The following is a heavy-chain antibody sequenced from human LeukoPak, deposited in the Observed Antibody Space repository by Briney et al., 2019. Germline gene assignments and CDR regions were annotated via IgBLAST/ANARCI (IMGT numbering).Heavy chain of an antibody. CDR3: ARAETLAAIYFDF. CDR1: GGSISPYY. CDR2: IFHSGIT. V-gene: IGHV4-59*01. J-gene: IGHJ4*02. Sequence: SETLSLTCSVSGGSISPYYWSWFRQPPGKGLEWIGYIFHSGITTYNPSLESRVTIPLDSSKNQFFLRLTSVTAADTAMYYCARAETLAAIYFDFWGQGSLVTVSS. D-gene: IGHD6-25*01.